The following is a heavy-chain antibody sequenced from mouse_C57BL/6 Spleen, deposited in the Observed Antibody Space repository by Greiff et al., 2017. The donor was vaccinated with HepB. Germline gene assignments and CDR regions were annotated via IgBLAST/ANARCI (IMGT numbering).Heavy chain of an antibody. CDR1: GFNIKDDY. Sequence: EVKLQESGAELVRPGASVKLSCTASGFNIKDDYMHWVKQRPEQGLEWIGWIDPENGDTEYASKFQGKATITADTSSNTAYLQLSSLTSEDTAVYYCTHITTVVATGYFDVWGTGTTVTVSS. D-gene: IGHD1-1*01. J-gene: IGHJ1*03. CDR3: THITTVVATGYFDV. CDR2: IDPENGDT. V-gene: IGHV14-4*01.